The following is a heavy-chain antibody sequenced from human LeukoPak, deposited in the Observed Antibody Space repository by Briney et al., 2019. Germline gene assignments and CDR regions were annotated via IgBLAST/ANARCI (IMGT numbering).Heavy chain of an antibody. Sequence: SETLSLTCTVSGGSISSSSYYWGWIRQPPGKGLEWIRSIYYSGSTNYNPSLKSRVTISVDTSKNQFSLKLSSVTAADTAVYYCARASYCTNGVCYNYYYYYMDVWGKGTTVTVSS. D-gene: IGHD2-8*01. CDR3: ARASYCTNGVCYNYYYYYMDV. CDR2: IYYSGST. J-gene: IGHJ6*03. CDR1: GGSISSSSYY. V-gene: IGHV4-39*07.